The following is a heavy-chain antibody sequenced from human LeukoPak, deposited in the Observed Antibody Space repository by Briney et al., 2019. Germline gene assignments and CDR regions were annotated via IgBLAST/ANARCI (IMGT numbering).Heavy chain of an antibody. CDR2: IYQSGST. CDR3: ARICGSTSCYTSTTDY. CDR1: GYSISSGYY. V-gene: IGHV4-38-2*01. J-gene: IGHJ4*02. D-gene: IGHD2-2*02. Sequence: PSETLSLTCAVSGYSISSGYYWGWIRQPPGKGVEWIGRIYQSGSTYYNPSLKSRVTISVDTSKNQFSLKLSSVTAADTAVYYCARICGSTSCYTSTTDYWGQGTLVTVSS.